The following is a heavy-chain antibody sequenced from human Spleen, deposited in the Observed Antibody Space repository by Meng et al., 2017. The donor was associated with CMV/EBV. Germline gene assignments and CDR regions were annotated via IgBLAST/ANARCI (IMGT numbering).Heavy chain of an antibody. CDR3: ARGGSIGWSN. CDR2: FIPQFGAA. J-gene: IGHJ4*02. Sequence: SVKVSCKTSGYSFRSSSINWVRQAPGQGLEWLGGFIPQFGAATSAKKFQSRVTITTDESTSTAYMELINLTSEDTAVYYCARGGSIGWSNWGQGTQVTVSS. CDR1: GYSFRSSS. V-gene: IGHV1-69*05. D-gene: IGHD6-19*01.